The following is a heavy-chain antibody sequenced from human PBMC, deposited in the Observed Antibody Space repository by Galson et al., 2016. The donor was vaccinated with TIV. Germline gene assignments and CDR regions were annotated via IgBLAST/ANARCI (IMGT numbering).Heavy chain of an antibody. J-gene: IGHJ4*02. CDR3: ARSDYGDSLDY. Sequence: LSLTCAVSGGSISSSNWWSWVRQSPGKGLEWIGEISPSGSPNYNPSLKSRITISVDMSKNQFSLKLSSVTAADTAVYYCARSDYGDSLDYWGQGTLVTVSS. CDR2: ISPSGSP. CDR1: GGSISSSNW. D-gene: IGHD4-17*01. V-gene: IGHV4-4*02.